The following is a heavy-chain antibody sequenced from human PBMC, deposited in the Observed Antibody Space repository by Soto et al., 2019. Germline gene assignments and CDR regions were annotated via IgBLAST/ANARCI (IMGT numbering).Heavy chain of an antibody. J-gene: IGHJ4*02. Sequence: GGSLRLSCAASGFTVSSYWMSWVRQAPGKGLEWVSGINGGGDKTYYADSVKGRFIISRDNSKNTLYLQMNSLRAEDTALYYCARDCSSSSCSIWHYWGQGTLVTVSS. D-gene: IGHD2-2*01. CDR1: GFTVSSYW. V-gene: IGHV3-23*01. CDR3: ARDCSSSSCSIWHY. CDR2: INGGGDKT.